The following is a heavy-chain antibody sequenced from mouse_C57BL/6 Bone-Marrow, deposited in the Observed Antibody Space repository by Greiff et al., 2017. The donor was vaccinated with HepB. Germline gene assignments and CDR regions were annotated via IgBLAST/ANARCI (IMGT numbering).Heavy chain of an antibody. CDR3: ARGYYGSSLYFDY. CDR2: IDPSDSET. V-gene: IGHV1-52*01. D-gene: IGHD1-1*01. J-gene: IGHJ2*01. CDR1: GYTFTSYW. Sequence: QVQLQQSGAELVRPGSSVKLSCKASGYTFTSYWMHWVKQRPIQGLEWIGNIDPSDSETHYNQKFKDKATLTVDKSSSTAYMQLSSLTSEDSAVYYCARGYYGSSLYFDYWGQGTTLTVSS.